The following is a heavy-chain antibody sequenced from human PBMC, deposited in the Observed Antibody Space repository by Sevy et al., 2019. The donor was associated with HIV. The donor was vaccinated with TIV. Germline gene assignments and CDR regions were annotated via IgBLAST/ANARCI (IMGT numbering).Heavy chain of an antibody. CDR1: RFTFSSHA. Sequence: GGSLRFSCAASRFTFSSHAMSWVRQAPGKGLEWVSAISGSGDYTYYADSVKGRFTISRDNSKNTLHLQMNSLRAEDTAVFYCARRGYTSGWYVDYWGQGTLVTVSS. CDR2: ISGSGDYT. D-gene: IGHD6-19*01. J-gene: IGHJ4*02. V-gene: IGHV3-23*01. CDR3: ARRGYTSGWYVDY.